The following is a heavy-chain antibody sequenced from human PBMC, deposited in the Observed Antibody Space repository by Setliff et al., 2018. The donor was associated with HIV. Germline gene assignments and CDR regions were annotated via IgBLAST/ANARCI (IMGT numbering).Heavy chain of an antibody. CDR1: GGTFSSYA. CDR2: IISIFDTA. D-gene: IGHD3-22*01. J-gene: IGHJ4*02. CDR3: ARGMDYYDTSGYYQYYFDY. Sequence: SVKVSCKASGGTFSSYAISWVRQAPGQGLEWMGGIISIFDTANYAQKFQGRVTITADESTSTAYMELSSLRSEDTAVYYCARGMDYYDTSGYYQYYFDYWGQGTLVTVSS. V-gene: IGHV1-69*13.